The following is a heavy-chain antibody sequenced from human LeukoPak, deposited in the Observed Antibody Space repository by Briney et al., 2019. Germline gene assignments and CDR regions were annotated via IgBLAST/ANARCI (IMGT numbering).Heavy chain of an antibody. Sequence: GGSLRLSCAASGFTFSTYSMNWVRQAPGKGLEWVSPITSSSSYIYYADSVKGRFTISRDNAKNSLYLQMNSLTADDTALYYCASLSTSPSIGDYWGQGALVTVSS. CDR2: ITSSSSYI. CDR1: GFTFSTYS. J-gene: IGHJ4*02. CDR3: ASLSTSPSIGDY. D-gene: IGHD2/OR15-2a*01. V-gene: IGHV3-21*01.